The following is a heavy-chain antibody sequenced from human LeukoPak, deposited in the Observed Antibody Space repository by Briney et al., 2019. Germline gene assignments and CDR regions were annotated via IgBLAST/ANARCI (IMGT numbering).Heavy chain of an antibody. Sequence: SVKVSCKASGGTFSSYAISWVRQAPGQGLEWMGRIIPILGIANYAQKLQGRVTITADKSTSTAYMELSSLRSEDTAVYYCASQATPIAAAGPIDYWGQGTLVTVSS. J-gene: IGHJ4*02. CDR2: IIPILGIA. V-gene: IGHV1-69*04. CDR3: ASQATPIAAAGPIDY. CDR1: GGTFSSYA. D-gene: IGHD6-13*01.